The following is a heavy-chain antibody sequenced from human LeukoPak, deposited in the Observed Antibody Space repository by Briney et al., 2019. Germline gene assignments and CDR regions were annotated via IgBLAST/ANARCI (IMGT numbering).Heavy chain of an antibody. V-gene: IGHV5-51*01. CDR3: ARQGSYFDY. J-gene: IGHJ4*02. CDR2: IYPGDSDT. CDR1: GFTFSSYA. Sequence: PGGSLRLSCAASGFTFSSYAMSWVRQMPGKGLEWMGIIYPGDSDTRYSPSFQGQVTISADKSISTAYLQWSSLKASDTAMYYCARQGSYFDYWAQGTLVTVSS.